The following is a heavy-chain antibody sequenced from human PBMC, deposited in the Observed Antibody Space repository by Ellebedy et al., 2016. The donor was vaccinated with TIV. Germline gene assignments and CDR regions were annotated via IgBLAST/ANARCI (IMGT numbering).Heavy chain of an antibody. V-gene: IGHV4-59*01. D-gene: IGHD1-1*01. CDR3: ARAYNWNDALRFDY. CDR2: IYYSGST. J-gene: IGHJ4*02. CDR1: GGSISSYY. Sequence: SETLSLTCTVSGGSISSYYWSWIRQPPGKGLEWIGYIYYSGSTNYNPSLKSRVTISVDTSKNQFSLKLSSVTAADTAVYYCARAYNWNDALRFDYWGQGTLVTVSP.